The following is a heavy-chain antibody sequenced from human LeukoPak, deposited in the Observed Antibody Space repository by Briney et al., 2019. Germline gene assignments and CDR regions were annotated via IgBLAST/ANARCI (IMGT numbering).Heavy chain of an antibody. CDR2: IYWDDDK. V-gene: IGHV2-5*02. CDR1: GFSLSTRGVG. D-gene: IGHD6-19*01. Sequence: SGPTLVKPTQTLTLTCTFSGFSLSTRGVGVGWIRQPPGKALEWLALIYWDDDKRYSPSLKSRLTITKDTSKNQVVLTMTNMNHVDTATYYYAHSKKQWPVRLNYFDYWGQGTLVTVSS. CDR3: AHSKKQWPVRLNYFDY. J-gene: IGHJ4*02.